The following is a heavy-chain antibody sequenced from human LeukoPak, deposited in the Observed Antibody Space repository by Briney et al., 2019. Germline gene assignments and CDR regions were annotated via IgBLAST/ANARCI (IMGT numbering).Heavy chain of an antibody. CDR3: ASVTAAGTPYYFDY. V-gene: IGHV4-59*01. J-gene: IGHJ4*02. CDR1: GGSISSYY. Sequence: PSETLSLTCTVSGGSISSYYWSWIRQPPGKGLEWIGYIYYSGSTNYNPSLKSRVTISVDTSKNQFSLKLSSVTAADTAVYYCASVTAAGTPYYFDYWGQGTLVTVSS. D-gene: IGHD6-13*01. CDR2: IYYSGST.